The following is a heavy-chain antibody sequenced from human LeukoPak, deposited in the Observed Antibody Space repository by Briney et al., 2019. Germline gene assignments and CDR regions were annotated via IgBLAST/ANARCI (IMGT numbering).Heavy chain of an antibody. V-gene: IGHV1-18*04. Sequence: ASVRVSCKASGYTFTSYGISWVRQAPGQGLEWMGWISAYDGNTNYAQKLQGRVTMTTDTSTSTAYMELRSLRSDDRAVYYCARDSGSAVTPYYYYGMDVWGKGTTVTVSS. D-gene: IGHD4-17*01. J-gene: IGHJ6*04. CDR3: ARDSGSAVTPYYYYGMDV. CDR1: GYTFTSYG. CDR2: ISAYDGNT.